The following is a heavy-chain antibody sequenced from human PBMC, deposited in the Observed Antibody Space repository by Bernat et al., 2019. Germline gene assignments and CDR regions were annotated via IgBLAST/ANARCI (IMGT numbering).Heavy chain of an antibody. CDR1: GGTFSSYA. CDR2: IMPSLGTA. CDR3: ARDSEVVPAAQFDY. Sequence: QVQLVQSGAEVKKPGSSVKVSCKASGGTFSSYAICWVRQAPGQGLEGMGGIMPSLGTANYAQKFQGRVTITADESTSTDYMALRSMRSEDTAVYYCARDSEVVPAAQFDYWGQGTLVTVSS. D-gene: IGHD2-2*01. V-gene: IGHV1-69*01. J-gene: IGHJ4*02.